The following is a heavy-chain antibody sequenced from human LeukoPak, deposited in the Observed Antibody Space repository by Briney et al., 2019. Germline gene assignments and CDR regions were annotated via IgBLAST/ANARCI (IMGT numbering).Heavy chain of an antibody. CDR3: ARHGIKRALRWLQTRTIDY. CDR2: IYHSGST. J-gene: IGHJ4*02. V-gene: IGHV4-38-2*02. D-gene: IGHD5-24*01. Sequence: SETLSLTCTVSGYSISSGYYWGWIRQPPGKGLEWIGSIYHSGSTYYNPSLKSRVTISVDTSKNQFSLKLSSVTAADTAVYYCARHGIKRALRWLQTRTIDYWGQGTLVTVSS. CDR1: GYSISSGYY.